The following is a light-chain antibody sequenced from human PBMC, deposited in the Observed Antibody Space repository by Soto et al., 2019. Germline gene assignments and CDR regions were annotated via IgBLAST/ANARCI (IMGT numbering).Light chain of an antibody. CDR1: SSVIGIYNY. J-gene: IGLJ3*02. V-gene: IGLV2-14*01. CDR3: SSYTSSTTWV. Sequence: QSVLTQPASVSGSPGQSITISCTGTSSVIGIYNYVSWYQQHPGKAPKLMIYDVSNRPSGFSNRFSGSKSGNTASLTISGLQAEDEADYYCSSYTSSTTWVFGGGTKVTVL. CDR2: DVS.